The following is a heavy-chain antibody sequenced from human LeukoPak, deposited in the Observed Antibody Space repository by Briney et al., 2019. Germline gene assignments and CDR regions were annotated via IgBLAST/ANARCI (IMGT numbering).Heavy chain of an antibody. CDR3: ATQPARAKQGRLDD. CDR2: IYYSGST. CDR1: GGSISNYA. Sequence: PGESLSLTCTASGGSISNYAWSWIRQPPGKGLEWVGDIYYSGSTTYNPSPKSRVTISVDTSTNHSPLRLSSVPAADTATYYYATQPARAKQGRLDDWGQGTTVPVSS. J-gene: IGHJ6*02. V-gene: IGHV4-59*08.